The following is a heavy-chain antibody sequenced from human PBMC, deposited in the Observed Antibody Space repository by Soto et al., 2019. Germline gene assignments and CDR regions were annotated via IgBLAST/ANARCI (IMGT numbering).Heavy chain of an antibody. CDR3: AKDPGFWSGYYTGRDVDY. CDR1: GFTFSSYA. J-gene: IGHJ4*02. CDR2: ISGSGGST. V-gene: IGHV3-23*01. Sequence: GGSLRLSCAASGFTFSSYAMSWVRQAPGKGLEWVSAISGSGGSTYYADSVKGRFTISRDNSKNTLYLQMNSLRAEDTAVYYCAKDPGFWSGYYTGRDVDYWGQGTLVTVSS. D-gene: IGHD3-3*01.